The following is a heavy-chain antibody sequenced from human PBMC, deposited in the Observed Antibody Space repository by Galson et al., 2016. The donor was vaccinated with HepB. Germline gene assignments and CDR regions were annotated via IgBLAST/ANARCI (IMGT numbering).Heavy chain of an antibody. V-gene: IGHV6-1*01. CDR1: GDSVSSNSVA. D-gene: IGHD3-16*01. Sequence: CAISGDSVSSNSVAWNWIRQSPSRGLEWLGRTYYRSKWYNDYAVSVKSRITINQDTSKNQFSLQLNSVTPEDTAVYYCARDWGSNRHFAFDIWGQGTMVTVSS. J-gene: IGHJ3*02. CDR3: ARDWGSNRHFAFDI. CDR2: TYYRSKWYN.